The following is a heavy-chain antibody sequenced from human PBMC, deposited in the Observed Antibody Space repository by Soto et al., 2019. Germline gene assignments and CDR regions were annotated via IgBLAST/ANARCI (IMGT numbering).Heavy chain of an antibody. V-gene: IGHV3-23*01. CDR3: AKVGGYSTSGGMDV. J-gene: IGHJ6*02. Sequence: GGSLRLSCAASGFTFSSYAMSWVRQAPGKGLEWVSAISGSGGSTYYADSVKGRFTISRDNSKNTLYLQMNSLRAEDTAVYYCAKVGGYSTSGGMDVWGQGTMVTVSS. CDR1: GFTFSSYA. CDR2: ISGSGGST. D-gene: IGHD5-18*01.